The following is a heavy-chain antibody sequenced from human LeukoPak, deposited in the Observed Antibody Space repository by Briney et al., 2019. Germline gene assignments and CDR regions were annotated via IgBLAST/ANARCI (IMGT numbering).Heavy chain of an antibody. V-gene: IGHV3-30*02. D-gene: IGHD3/OR15-3a*01. CDR3: AKGSKEVIFTRDHHMDV. Sequence: GGSLRLSCAASGFTFSSYGMHWVRQAPGKGLAWVAFIRHDGGNKYYADSVKGRFTISRDNSKNTLYLQMNSLRAEDTAVYYCAKGSKEVIFTRDHHMDVWGKGTTVTLSS. CDR2: IRHDGGNK. CDR1: GFTFSSYG. J-gene: IGHJ6*03.